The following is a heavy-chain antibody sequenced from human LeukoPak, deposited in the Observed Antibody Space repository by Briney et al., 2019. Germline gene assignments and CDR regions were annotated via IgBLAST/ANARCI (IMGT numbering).Heavy chain of an antibody. Sequence: GASVKVSCKASGGTFVNYAISWVRQAPGHGLEWMGGIIPIYGTRHYAPKFQGRVMITTDESTSSVYMDLNSLRSDDTAVYYCARGKRPTDINIFLTPYYYHMDVWGKGTTVTVS. CDR3: ARGKRPTDINIFLTPYYYHMDV. V-gene: IGHV1-69*05. CDR1: GGTFVNYA. D-gene: IGHD2-21*01. CDR2: IIPIYGTR. J-gene: IGHJ6*03.